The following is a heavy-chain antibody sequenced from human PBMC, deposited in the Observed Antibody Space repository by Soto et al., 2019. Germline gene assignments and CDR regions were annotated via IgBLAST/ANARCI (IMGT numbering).Heavy chain of an antibody. CDR1: GFSLTSPGIC. CDR3: ARSIRGPRRFNGMDV. J-gene: IGHJ6*02. D-gene: IGHD1-20*01. Sequence: PTLVNTPENLKLTCTFSGFSLTSPGICFSWIRQPKWKSRELLALMERDDDYKSYSPSLKTRLTISKDTRKNQVVLTMANMDPADTGTYYCARSIRGPRRFNGMDVWGQGTTVTVSS. CDR2: MERDDDYK. V-gene: IGHV2-70*13.